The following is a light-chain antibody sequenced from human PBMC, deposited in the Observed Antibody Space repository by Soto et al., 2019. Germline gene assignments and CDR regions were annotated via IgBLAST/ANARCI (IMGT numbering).Light chain of an antibody. CDR1: QSVSSSY. V-gene: IGKV3-20*01. CDR3: QQYRSSHPGT. CDR2: GAS. J-gene: IGKJ1*01. Sequence: EIVLTQSPGTLSLSPGERATLSCRACQSVSSSYLAWYQQKPGQAPRLLIYGASSRATGIPDRFSGSGSGTDFTLTTSRLEPEDFAVYYCQQYRSSHPGTFGQGTKVEIK.